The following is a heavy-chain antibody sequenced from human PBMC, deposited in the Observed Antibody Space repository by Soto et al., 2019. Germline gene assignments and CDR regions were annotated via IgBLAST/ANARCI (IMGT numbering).Heavy chain of an antibody. CDR3: ARAQWELPANWFDP. CDR2: IYYSGIT. J-gene: IGHJ5*02. Sequence: SETLSLTCTVSGGSISSGGYYWSWIRQHPGKGLEWIGYIYYSGITYYNPSLKSRVTISVDTSKNQFSLKLSSVTAADTAVYYCARAQWELPANWFDPWGQGTLVTVSS. CDR1: GGSISSGGYY. V-gene: IGHV4-31*03. D-gene: IGHD1-26*01.